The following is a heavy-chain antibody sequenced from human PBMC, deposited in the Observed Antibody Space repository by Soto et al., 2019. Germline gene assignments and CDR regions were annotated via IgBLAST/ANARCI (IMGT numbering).Heavy chain of an antibody. D-gene: IGHD1-26*01. Sequence: QVQLVESGGGVVQPGRSLRLSCAASGFTFSSYAMHWVRQAPGKGLEWVAVISYDGSNKYYADSVKGRFTISRDNSKNTLYLQMNSLSAEDTAVYYCAREYLGWELLGYFDYWGQGTLVTVSS. CDR2: ISYDGSNK. CDR1: GFTFSSYA. CDR3: AREYLGWELLGYFDY. J-gene: IGHJ4*02. V-gene: IGHV3-30-3*01.